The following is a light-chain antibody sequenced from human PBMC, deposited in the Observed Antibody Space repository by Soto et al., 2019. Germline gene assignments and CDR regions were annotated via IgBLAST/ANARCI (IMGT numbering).Light chain of an antibody. J-gene: IGLJ2*01. V-gene: IGLV1-51*01. CDR3: GTWDSSLSAGV. CDR1: SSNIGNNY. Sequence: QSVLTQPPSVSAAPGQKVTISCSGISSNIGNNYVPWYQQLPGTAPKLLIYDNNKRPSGIPDRFSGSKSGTSATLGITGLQTGDEADYYCGTWDSSLSAGVFGGGTQLTVL. CDR2: DNN.